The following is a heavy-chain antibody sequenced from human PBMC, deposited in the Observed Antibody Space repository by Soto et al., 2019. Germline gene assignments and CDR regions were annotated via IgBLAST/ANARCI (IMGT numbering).Heavy chain of an antibody. CDR2: ISWDGGST. D-gene: IGHD6-13*01. CDR1: GFTFDDYT. CDR3: AKGERSSSPPYYYYGMDV. Sequence: GGSLRLSCAASGFTFDDYTMHWVRQAPGKGLEWVSLISWDGGSTYYADSVKGRFTISRDNSKNSLYLQMNSLRTEDTALYYWAKGERSSSPPYYYYGMDVWGQGTTVTVSS. V-gene: IGHV3-43*01. J-gene: IGHJ6*02.